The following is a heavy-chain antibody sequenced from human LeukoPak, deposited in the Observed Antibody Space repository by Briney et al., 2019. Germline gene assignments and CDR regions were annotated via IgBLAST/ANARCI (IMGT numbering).Heavy chain of an antibody. V-gene: IGHV3-30*04. J-gene: IGHJ4*02. D-gene: IGHD1-26*01. Sequence: PGRSLRLSCAASGFTFSSYAMHWVRQAPGKGLEWVAVISYDGSNKYYADSVKGRFTISRDNSKNTLYLQMNSLRAEDTAVYYCARDRLGATTGWGQGTLVTVSS. CDR1: GFTFSSYA. CDR3: ARDRLGATTG. CDR2: ISYDGSNK.